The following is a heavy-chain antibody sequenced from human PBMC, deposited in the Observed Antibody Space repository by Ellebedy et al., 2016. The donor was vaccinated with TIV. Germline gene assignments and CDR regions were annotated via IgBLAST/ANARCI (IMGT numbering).Heavy chain of an antibody. J-gene: IGHJ4*02. CDR3: ARVRTPGTWYYYGSGSYDYLDY. D-gene: IGHD3-10*01. CDR2: ISGSGGST. V-gene: IGHV3-23*01. CDR1: GFTFSSYA. Sequence: GESLKISXAASGFTFSSYAMSWVRQAPGKGLEWVSAISGSGGSTYYADSVKGRFTISRDNSKNTLYLQMNSLRAEDTAVYYCARVRTPGTWYYYGSGSYDYLDYWGQGTLVTVSS.